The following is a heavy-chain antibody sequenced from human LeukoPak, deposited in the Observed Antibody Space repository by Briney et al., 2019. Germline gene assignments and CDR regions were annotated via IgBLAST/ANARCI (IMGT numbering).Heavy chain of an antibody. D-gene: IGHD3-10*01. CDR3: AKDIAGSTDSTEGFDY. J-gene: IGHJ4*02. Sequence: GGSLRLSCTASGFTFDDYAMHWVRQAPGEGLEWVSGISWNSGSIGYADSVKGRFTISRDNAKNSLYLQMNSLRAEDTALYYCAKDIAGSTDSTEGFDYWGQGTLVTVSS. V-gene: IGHV3-9*01. CDR2: ISWNSGSI. CDR1: GFTFDDYA.